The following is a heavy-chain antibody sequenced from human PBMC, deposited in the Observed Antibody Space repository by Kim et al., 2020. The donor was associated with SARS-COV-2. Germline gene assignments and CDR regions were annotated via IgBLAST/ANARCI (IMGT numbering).Heavy chain of an antibody. CDR1: GFTFSSYE. V-gene: IGHV3-48*03. CDR3: ARDYYDSSGYSVTFDY. CDR2: ISSSGSTI. D-gene: IGHD3-22*01. J-gene: IGHJ4*02. Sequence: GGSLRLSCEASGFTFSSYEMNWVRQAPGKGLEWVSYISSSGSTIYYADSVKGRFTISRDNAKNSLYLQMNSLRAEDTAVYYCARDYYDSSGYSVTFDYWGQGTLVTVSS.